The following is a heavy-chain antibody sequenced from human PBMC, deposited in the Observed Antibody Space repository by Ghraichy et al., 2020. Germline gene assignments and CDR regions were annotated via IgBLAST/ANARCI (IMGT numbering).Heavy chain of an antibody. Sequence: GSLRLSCAASGFTFSSYAMHWVHQAPGKGLEWVAVISYDGSNEKSADSVKGRFSISRDNSKNTHYLQMNRLRAEDTALYYCVSENDDYAFDYWGQGTLVTVSS. J-gene: IGHJ4*02. D-gene: IGHD4-17*01. CDR1: GFTFSSYA. CDR3: VSENDDYAFDY. V-gene: IGHV3-30*04. CDR2: ISYDGSNE.